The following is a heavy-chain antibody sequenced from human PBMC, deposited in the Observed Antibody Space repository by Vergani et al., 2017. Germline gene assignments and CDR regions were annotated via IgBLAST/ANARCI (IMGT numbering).Heavy chain of an antibody. CDR3: ARGCGSTSCCKGGEDWFDP. J-gene: IGHJ5*02. CDR2: INPSGGST. CDR1: GYTFTSYY. V-gene: IGHV1-46*01. Sequence: QVQLVQPGAEVKKPGASVKASCQASGYTFTSYYIHWVRQAPGQGLEWMGIINPSGGSTNYAQKFQGRVTMTRDTSTSTVFMELSSLRSEDTAVYYCARGCGSTSCCKGGEDWFDPWGQGTLVTVSS. D-gene: IGHD2-2*01.